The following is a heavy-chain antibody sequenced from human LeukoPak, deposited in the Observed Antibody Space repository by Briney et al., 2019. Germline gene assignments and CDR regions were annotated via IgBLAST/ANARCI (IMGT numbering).Heavy chain of an antibody. V-gene: IGHV4-31*03. Sequence: SETLSLTCTVSGGSVSSGSYFWSWIRQHPGKGLEWIGYIYYSGSTYYNPSLKSRVTISVDTSKNQFSLKLSSVTAADTAVYYCARTPINYYDSSGYYFGLRPGGFDYWGQGTLVTVSS. D-gene: IGHD3-22*01. CDR2: IYYSGST. CDR3: ARTPINYYDSSGYYFGLRPGGFDY. CDR1: GGSVSSGSYF. J-gene: IGHJ4*02.